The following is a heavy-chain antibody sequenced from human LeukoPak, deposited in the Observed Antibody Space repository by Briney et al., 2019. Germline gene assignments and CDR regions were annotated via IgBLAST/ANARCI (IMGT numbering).Heavy chain of an antibody. CDR1: GYTFTTYY. CDR3: AKDAVAGIHYYDY. V-gene: IGHV1-46*01. Sequence: GASVKVSSQASGYTFTTYYMHWVRQAPGQGLEWMGLINPSGGSTSYAQKFQGRVTMTRDTSTSTVYMELSSLRSEDTAVYYCAKDAVAGIHYYDYWGQGTLVSVSS. J-gene: IGHJ4*02. D-gene: IGHD6-19*01. CDR2: INPSGGST.